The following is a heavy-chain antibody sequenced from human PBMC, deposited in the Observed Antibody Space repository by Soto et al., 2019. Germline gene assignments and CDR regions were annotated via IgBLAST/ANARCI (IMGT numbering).Heavy chain of an antibody. CDR3: ARQMTF. D-gene: IGHD3-16*01. J-gene: IGHJ4*02. CDR1: AFIVGSNY. V-gene: IGHV3-66*04. Sequence: EVQLVESGGGLVQPGGSLRLSCAASAFIVGSNYMNWVRQAPGKGLEWVSVFYSGGSTYYADSVKGRFTISSDTSRNTLYLQMNSLRAEDTAVYYCARQMTFWGQGILVTVSS. CDR2: FYSGGST.